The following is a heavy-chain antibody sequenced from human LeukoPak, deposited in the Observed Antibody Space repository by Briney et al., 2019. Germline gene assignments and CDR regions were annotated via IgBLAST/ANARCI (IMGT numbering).Heavy chain of an antibody. J-gene: IGHJ1*01. CDR1: GGSISSYY. CDR2: IYYSGST. D-gene: IGHD5-18*01. Sequence: ASQTLSLTCTVSGGSISSYYWSWIRQPPGKGLEWIGYIYYSGSTNYNPSLKSRVTISVDTSKNQFSLKLSSVTAADTAVYYCASESGYSYGYGEYFQHWGQGTLVTVSS. V-gene: IGHV4-59*01. CDR3: ASESGYSYGYGEYFQH.